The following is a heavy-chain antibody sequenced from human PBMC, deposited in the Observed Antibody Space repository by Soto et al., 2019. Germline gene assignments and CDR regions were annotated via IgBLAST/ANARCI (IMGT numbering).Heavy chain of an antibody. D-gene: IGHD1-26*01. CDR1: GFSFSNTW. CDR2: IKTKTDRGTP. V-gene: IGHV3-15*01. CDR3: TTVRNGWDLYFAN. J-gene: IGHJ4*02. Sequence: PGGSLRLSCAASGFSFSNTWMNWVRQAPGKGLEWVGRIKTKTDRGTPLYAAPVRDRFSISRDDSKNTLYLQMNSLSPEDTAVYYCTTVRNGWDLYFANWGQGTLVTVSS.